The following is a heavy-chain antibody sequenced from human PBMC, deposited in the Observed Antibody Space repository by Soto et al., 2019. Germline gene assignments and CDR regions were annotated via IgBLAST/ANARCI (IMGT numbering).Heavy chain of an antibody. CDR3: ARGPMGYFDY. D-gene: IGHD3-10*01. V-gene: IGHV4-34*01. CDR1: GGSFSGYY. Sequence: PSETLSLTCAVYGGSFSGYYWSWIRQPPGKGLEWIGEINHSGSTNYNPSLMSRVTISVDTSKNQFSLKLSSVTAADTAVYYCARGPMGYFDYWGQGTLVTVSS. CDR2: INHSGST. J-gene: IGHJ4*02.